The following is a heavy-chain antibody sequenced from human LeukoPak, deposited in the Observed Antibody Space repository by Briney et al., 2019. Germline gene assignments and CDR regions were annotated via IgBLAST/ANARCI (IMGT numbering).Heavy chain of an antibody. Sequence: GASLRLSCAASGFTFSSYAMHWVRQAPGKGLEWVAVISYDGSNKYYADSVKGRFTISRDNSKNTLYLQMNSLRAEDTAVYYCARDAEDYWGQGTLVTVSS. CDR1: GFTFSSYA. CDR2: ISYDGSNK. CDR3: ARDAEDY. V-gene: IGHV3-30*04. J-gene: IGHJ4*02.